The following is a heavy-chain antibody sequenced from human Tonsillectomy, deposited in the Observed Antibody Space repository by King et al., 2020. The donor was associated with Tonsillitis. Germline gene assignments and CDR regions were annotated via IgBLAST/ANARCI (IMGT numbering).Heavy chain of an antibody. CDR1: GYSFTNYC. Sequence: QLVQSGAEVKKPGESLKISCKGSGYSFTNYCIAWVRQMPGKGLEWMGIIYPRDSDTRYSPSFQGHVTISADKSIDTAYLQWSGLKASDTAMYYCARLGVDIVMVPAAPASDAFDIWGQGKMVTVSS. V-gene: IGHV5-51*03. J-gene: IGHJ3*02. CDR2: IYPRDSDT. CDR3: ARLGVDIVMVPAAPASDAFDI. D-gene: IGHD2-2*03.